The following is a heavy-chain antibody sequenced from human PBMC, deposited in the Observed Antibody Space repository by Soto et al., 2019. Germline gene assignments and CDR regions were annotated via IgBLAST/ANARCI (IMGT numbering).Heavy chain of an antibody. CDR1: GGSISSYY. V-gene: IGHV4-59*01. J-gene: IGHJ4*02. CDR2: IYYSGST. Sequence: SETLSVTCTVSGGSISSYYWSWIRQPPGKGLEWIGYIYYSGSTNYNPSLKSRVTISVDTSKNQFSLKLSSVTAADTAVYYCASGYGDYGIDYWGQGTLVTVSS. D-gene: IGHD4-17*01. CDR3: ASGYGDYGIDY.